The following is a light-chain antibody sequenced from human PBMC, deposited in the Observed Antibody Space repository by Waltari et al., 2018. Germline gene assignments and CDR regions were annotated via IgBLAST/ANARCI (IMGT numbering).Light chain of an antibody. CDR1: QDIRNL. V-gene: IGKV1-12*01. CDR2: ATS. CDR3: QQANSFPIT. Sequence: RSSQDIRNLLAWYQQKPGKAPNLLIYATSSLQTGVPSRFSGSGSGTEFTLTISSLQPEDFATYYCQQANSFPITFGPGTKVDFK. J-gene: IGKJ3*01.